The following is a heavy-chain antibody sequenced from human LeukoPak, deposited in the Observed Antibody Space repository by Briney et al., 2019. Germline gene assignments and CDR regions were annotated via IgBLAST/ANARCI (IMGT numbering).Heavy chain of an antibody. J-gene: IGHJ4*02. V-gene: IGHV4-59*08. CDR3: AKARFGVVILNPGLDY. CDR1: GGSISSYY. CDR2: IYYSGST. D-gene: IGHD3-3*01. Sequence: SETLSLTCTVSGGSISSYYWSWIRQPPGKGLEWIGYIYYSGSTNYNPSLKSRVTISVDTSKNQFSLKLSSVTAADTAVYYCAKARFGVVILNPGLDYWGQGTLVTVSS.